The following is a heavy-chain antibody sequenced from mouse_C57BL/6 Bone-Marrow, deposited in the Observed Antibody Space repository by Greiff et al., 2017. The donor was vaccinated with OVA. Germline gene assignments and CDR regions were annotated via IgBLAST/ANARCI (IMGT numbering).Heavy chain of an antibody. V-gene: IGHV1-63*01. CDR2: IYPGGGYT. CDR1: GYTFTNYW. Sequence: QVHVKQSGAELVRPGTSVKMSCKASGYTFTNYWIGWAKQRPGHGLEWIGDIYPGGGYTNYNEKFKGKATLTADKSSSTAYMQFSSLTSEDSAIYYCARGESVYYGSSDGRFAYWGQGTLVTVSA. D-gene: IGHD1-1*01. J-gene: IGHJ3*01. CDR3: ARGESVYYGSSDGRFAY.